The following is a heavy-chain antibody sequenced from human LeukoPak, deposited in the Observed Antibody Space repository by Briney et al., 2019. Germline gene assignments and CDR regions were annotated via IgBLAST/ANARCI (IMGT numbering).Heavy chain of an antibody. CDR3: ARDYSQLVRRSGYYYMDV. J-gene: IGHJ6*03. D-gene: IGHD6-13*01. V-gene: IGHV4-30-2*01. CDR2: IYHSGST. CDR1: GGSISSGGYY. Sequence: SETLSLTCTVSGGSISSGGYYWSWIRQPPGKGLEWIGYIYHSGSTYYNPSLKSRVTISVDRSKNQFSLKLSSVTAADTAVYYCARDYSQLVRRSGYYYMDVWGKGTTVTVSS.